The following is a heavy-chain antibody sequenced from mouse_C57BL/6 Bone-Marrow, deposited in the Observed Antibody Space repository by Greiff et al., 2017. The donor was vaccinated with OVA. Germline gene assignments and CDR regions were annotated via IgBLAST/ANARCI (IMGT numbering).Heavy chain of an antibody. V-gene: IGHV5-17*01. CDR2: ISSGSSTI. CDR1: GFTFSDYG. Sequence: EVNLVESGGGLVKPGGSLKLSCAASGFTFSDYGMHWVRQAPEKGLEWVAYISSGSSTIYYADTVKGRFTISRDNAKNTLFLQMTSLRSEDAAMYYCAKRNYFDYWGQGTTLTVSS. J-gene: IGHJ2*01. CDR3: AKRNYFDY.